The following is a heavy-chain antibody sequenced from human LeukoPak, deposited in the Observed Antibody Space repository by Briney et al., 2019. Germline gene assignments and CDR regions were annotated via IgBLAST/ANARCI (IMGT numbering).Heavy chain of an antibody. J-gene: IGHJ4*02. D-gene: IGHD6-13*01. CDR1: GFTFSSYG. CDR3: AHMAAAGSSTTFDY. V-gene: IGHV3-30*02. CDR2: IRYDGSKK. Sequence: GGSLRLSCAASGFTFSSYGMHWVRQAPGKGLEWVAFIRYDGSKKYYADSVKGRFTISRDNSKNTVYLEMNSLRAEDTAVYYCAHMAAAGSSTTFDYWGQGTLVTVSS.